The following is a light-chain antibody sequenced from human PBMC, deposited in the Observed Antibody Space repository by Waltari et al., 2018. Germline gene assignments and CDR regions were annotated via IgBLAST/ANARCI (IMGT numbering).Light chain of an antibody. J-gene: IGLJ3*02. V-gene: IGLV1-47*01. CDR3: AAWDDSLSGRV. Sequence: QSVLTQPPSASGPPGQRVTISCSGSRSNIGSNYVYWYQQLPRTAPKLLIYRNNQRPSGVPDRFSGSKSGTSASLAISGLRSEDEADYYCAAWDDSLSGRVFGGGTKVTVL. CDR2: RNN. CDR1: RSNIGSNY.